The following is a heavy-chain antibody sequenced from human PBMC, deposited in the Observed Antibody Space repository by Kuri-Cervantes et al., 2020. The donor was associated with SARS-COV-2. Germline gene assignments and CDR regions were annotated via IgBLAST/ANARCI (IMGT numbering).Heavy chain of an antibody. D-gene: IGHD6-6*01. V-gene: IGHV4-34*01. CDR2: INHSGST. CDR3: AREIRRAARRGGLGY. J-gene: IGHJ4*02. Sequence: SETLSLTCAAYGVSFSGYYWSWIRQPPGKGLEWTGEINHSGSTNYNPSPKSRVTISVDTSKNQFSLKLSSVTAADTAVYYCAREIRRAARRGGLGYWGQGTLVTVSS. CDR1: GVSFSGYY.